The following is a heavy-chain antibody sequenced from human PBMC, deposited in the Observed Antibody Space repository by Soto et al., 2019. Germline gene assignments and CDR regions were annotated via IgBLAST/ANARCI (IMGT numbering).Heavy chain of an antibody. CDR2: IYYSGST. J-gene: IGHJ4*02. D-gene: IGHD5-12*01. V-gene: IGHV4-59*01. Sequence: SETLSLTCTVSGGSISSYYWSWIRHPPGKGLEWIGYIYYSGSTNYNPSLKSRVTISVDTSKNQFSLKLSSVTAADTAVYYCARRIVATEPLDYWGRGTLVPVSS. CDR1: GGSISSYY. CDR3: ARRIVATEPLDY.